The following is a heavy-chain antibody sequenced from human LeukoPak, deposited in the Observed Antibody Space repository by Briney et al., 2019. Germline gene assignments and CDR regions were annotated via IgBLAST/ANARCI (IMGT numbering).Heavy chain of an antibody. V-gene: IGHV3-30*03. CDR1: GFTFSSYG. J-gene: IGHJ4*02. D-gene: IGHD3-22*01. Sequence: GGSLRLSCAASGFTFSSYGMHWVRQAPGKGLEWVAVISYDGSNKYYADSVKGRFTISRDNSKNTLYLQMNSLRAEDTAVYYCARHDSSGYYPYYFDYWGQGTLVTVSS. CDR3: ARHDSSGYYPYYFDY. CDR2: ISYDGSNK.